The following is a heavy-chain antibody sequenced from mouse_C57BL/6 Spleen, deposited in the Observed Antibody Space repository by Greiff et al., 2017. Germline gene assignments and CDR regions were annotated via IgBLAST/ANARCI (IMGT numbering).Heavy chain of an antibody. CDR3: ARDHLDI. V-gene: IGHV1-69*01. Sequence: QVQLQQPGAELVMLGASVQLSCKASGYTFTSYWLHWVKQRPGQGLEWSGEFDPSDSYTNYNPKFKGKSTLTIDKSSSTSYMQLSSLTSEDSAVYYGARDHLDIWSTGTTVTVSS. CDR2: FDPSDSYT. CDR1: GYTFTSYW. J-gene: IGHJ1*03.